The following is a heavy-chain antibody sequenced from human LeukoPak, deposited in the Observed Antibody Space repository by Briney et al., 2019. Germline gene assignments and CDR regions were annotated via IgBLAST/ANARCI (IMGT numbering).Heavy chain of an antibody. CDR2: IYPGDSDS. CDR3: ARHKDGYNYRNAFDI. J-gene: IGHJ3*02. CDR1: GYIFTSYW. V-gene: IGHV5-51*01. Sequence: GESLKISCKGSGYIFTSYWIGWVRQMPGKGLEWMGIIYPGDSDSRYSPSFQGQVSISADKSISTAYLQWNSLKASDTAMYYCARHKDGYNYRNAFDIWGQGTMVTVSS. D-gene: IGHD5-24*01.